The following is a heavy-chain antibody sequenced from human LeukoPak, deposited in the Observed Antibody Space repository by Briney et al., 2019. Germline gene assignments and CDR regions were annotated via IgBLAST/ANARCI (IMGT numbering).Heavy chain of an antibody. CDR3: ARRGYSGYDHYFFDY. CDR1: GGSFSAYY. J-gene: IGHJ4*02. V-gene: IGHV4-34*01. CDR2: IDHSGST. D-gene: IGHD5-12*01. Sequence: PSETRSLTCAVYGGSFSAYYWSWIRQPPGKGLEWIGEIDHSGSTNYNPSLMSRVTISVDVSKNQFSLHLSSVTAADTTVYYCARRGYSGYDHYFFDYWGQGTLVTVSS.